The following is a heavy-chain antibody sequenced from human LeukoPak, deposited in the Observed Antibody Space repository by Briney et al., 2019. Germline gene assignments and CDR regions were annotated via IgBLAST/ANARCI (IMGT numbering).Heavy chain of an antibody. CDR2: IKQDGSEK. CDR1: GLTFSTYW. D-gene: IGHD3-3*01. Sequence: GGSLRLSCAASGLTFSTYWMGWVRQAPGKGLEWVAHIKQDGSEKYYVDSVKGRVTISRDNARDSLYLQMNSLRVEDTALYYWVSWAGGGHFGDYWGQGTLVTVSS. CDR3: VSWAGGGHFGDY. J-gene: IGHJ4*02. V-gene: IGHV3-7*01.